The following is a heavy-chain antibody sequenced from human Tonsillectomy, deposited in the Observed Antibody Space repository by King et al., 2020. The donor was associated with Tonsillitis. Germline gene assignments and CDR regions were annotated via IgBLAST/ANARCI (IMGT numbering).Heavy chain of an antibody. J-gene: IGHJ4*02. V-gene: IGHV3-21*01. D-gene: IGHD3-22*01. Sequence: VQLVESGGGLVKPGGSLRLSCAASGFTFSSYTMNWVRQAPGKGLEWVSSISSGSSYIYYADSVRGRFTISRDIAKNSLYLQMNRLRAEDTAVYYCAHLVISDYWGQGTLVTVSS. CDR1: GFTFSSYT. CDR2: ISSGSSYI. CDR3: AHLVISDY.